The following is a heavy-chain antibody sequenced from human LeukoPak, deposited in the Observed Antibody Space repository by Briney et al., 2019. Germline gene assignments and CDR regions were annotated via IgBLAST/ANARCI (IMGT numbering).Heavy chain of an antibody. V-gene: IGHV4-39*02. Sequence: SETLSLTCTVSGGSISGSSYSWGWIRQPPGKGLEWIGSIYYSGSTYYNPSLKSRVTISVDTSKNQFSLKLSSVTAADTAVYYCAREAYYYDSSGYSAFDIWGQGTMVTVSS. CDR2: IYYSGST. D-gene: IGHD3-22*01. CDR3: AREAYYYDSSGYSAFDI. CDR1: GGSISGSSYS. J-gene: IGHJ3*02.